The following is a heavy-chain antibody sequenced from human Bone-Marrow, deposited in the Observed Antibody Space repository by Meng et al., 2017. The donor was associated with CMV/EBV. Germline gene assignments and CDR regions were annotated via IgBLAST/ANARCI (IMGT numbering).Heavy chain of an antibody. CDR2: IYTSGST. J-gene: IGHJ4*02. V-gene: IGHV4-4*07. CDR3: ASELGGGDYAY. CDR1: GGSISSYD. D-gene: IGHD4-17*01. Sequence: QVQVQESGPALLNPSAPLSLTCAFSGGSISSYDWSWIRQPAGKGLEWIGRIYTSGSTNYNPSLKSRVTMSVDTSKNQFSLKLSSVTAADTAVYYCASELGGGDYAYRGQGTLVTVSS.